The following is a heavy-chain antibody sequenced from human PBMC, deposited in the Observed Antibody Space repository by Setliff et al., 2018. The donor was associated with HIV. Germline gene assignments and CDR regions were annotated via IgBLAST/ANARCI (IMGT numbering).Heavy chain of an antibody. J-gene: IGHJ4*02. CDR3: ARDWLDYGILDH. D-gene: IGHD2-15*01. V-gene: IGHV3-30*04. CDR1: GFTFNNYA. Sequence: GESLKISCEASGFTFNNYAMYWVRQAPGKGLEWVAVISFDGKNKNYADSVKGRFTISRDNSKNTLYLQMNRLRSEDTAVYYCARDWLDYGILDHWGQGTLVTVSS. CDR2: ISFDGKNK.